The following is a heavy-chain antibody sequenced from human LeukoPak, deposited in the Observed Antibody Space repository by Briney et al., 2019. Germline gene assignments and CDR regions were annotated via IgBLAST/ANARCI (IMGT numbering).Heavy chain of an antibody. CDR3: ARHQSSSWPLDY. Sequence: SETLSLTCTVSGGSISSSSAYWGWIRQPPGKGLEWIGSIYYSKNTYYNPSLKSRVTISVDTSKNQFSLKLSSVTAADTAVYYCARHQSSSWPLDYWGQGTLVTVSS. CDR2: IYYSKNT. CDR1: GGSISSSSAY. J-gene: IGHJ4*02. D-gene: IGHD6-13*01. V-gene: IGHV4-39*01.